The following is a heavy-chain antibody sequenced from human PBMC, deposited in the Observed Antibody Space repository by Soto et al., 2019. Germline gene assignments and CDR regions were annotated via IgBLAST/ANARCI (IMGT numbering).Heavy chain of an antibody. CDR1: GGSVSSYF. V-gene: IGHV4-59*02. CDR3: ARGHMGWFDP. Sequence: SETLSLTCTVSGGSVSSYFWSWIRQPPGKGLEWIGYIYYSGETNSNPSLKSRVTMSVDTSKNQFSLRLNSVTAADSAVYYCARGHMGWFDPWGLGTLVTVSS. D-gene: IGHD3-16*01. CDR2: IYYSGET. J-gene: IGHJ5*02.